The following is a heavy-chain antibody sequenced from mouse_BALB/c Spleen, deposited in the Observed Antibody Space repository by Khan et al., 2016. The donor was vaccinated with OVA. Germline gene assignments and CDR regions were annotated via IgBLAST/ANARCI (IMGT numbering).Heavy chain of an antibody. J-gene: IGHJ2*01. V-gene: IGHV3-2*02. Sequence: QLEESGPGLVTPSQSLSLTCTVTGYSIARDYAWNWIRQFPGNILEWMGFITYSGNTNYTPSLNSRISITRDTSTNQFFLQLNSVTSEDTATEYCAKVDGGDVDYWGQGTTLTVSS. CDR2: ITYSGNT. D-gene: IGHD2-3*01. CDR3: AKVDGGDVDY. CDR1: GYSIARDYA.